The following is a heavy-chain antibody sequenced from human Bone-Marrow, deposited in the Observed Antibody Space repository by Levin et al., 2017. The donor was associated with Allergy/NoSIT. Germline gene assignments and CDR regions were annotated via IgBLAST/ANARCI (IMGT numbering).Heavy chain of an antibody. V-gene: IGHV2-5*02. D-gene: IGHD3-10*01. J-gene: IGHJ5*02. CDR2: ICWDDDR. Sequence: SGPTLVKPTQTLTLTCTFSGFSLSTRGVGVAWIRQPPGKALEWLALICWDDDRHYSPSLKSRLTITKDTSKNQVVLTITNMDPVDTATYYCAQRLYYGSGTGWFDPWGQGTLVIVSS. CDR3: AQRLYYGSGTGWFDP. CDR1: GFSLSTRGVG.